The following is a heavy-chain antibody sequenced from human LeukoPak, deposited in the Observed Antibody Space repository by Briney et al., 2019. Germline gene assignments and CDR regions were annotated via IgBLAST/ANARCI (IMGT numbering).Heavy chain of an antibody. D-gene: IGHD3-10*01. CDR1: GFTFSSYW. CDR3: STGSGHAFDI. CDR2: INSDGSST. J-gene: IGHJ3*02. V-gene: IGHV3-74*01. Sequence: GGSLRLSCAASGFTFSSYWMHWVRQVPGKGLVWVSRINSDGSSTSYADSAKGRFTISRDNAENTLYVQMNSLRAEDTAVYYCSTGSGHAFDIWGRGTMVTVSS.